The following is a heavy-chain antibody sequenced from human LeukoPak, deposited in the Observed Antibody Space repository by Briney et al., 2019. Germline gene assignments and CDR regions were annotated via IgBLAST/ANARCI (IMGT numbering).Heavy chain of an antibody. D-gene: IGHD5-18*01. CDR1: GGSISSYY. Sequence: SETLSLTCTVPGGSISSYYWSWIRQPPGKGLEWIGYIYYSGSTNYNPSLKSRVTISVDTSKNQFSLKLSSVTAADTAVYYCARVRYSYGNHPFDYWGQGTLVTVSS. CDR2: IYYSGST. CDR3: ARVRYSYGNHPFDY. V-gene: IGHV4-59*01. J-gene: IGHJ4*02.